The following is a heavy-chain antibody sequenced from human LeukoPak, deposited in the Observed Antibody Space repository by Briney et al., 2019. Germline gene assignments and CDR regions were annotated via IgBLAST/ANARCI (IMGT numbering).Heavy chain of an antibody. V-gene: IGHV3-7*03. CDR3: ARGGGLDV. D-gene: IGHD3-16*01. J-gene: IGHJ6*02. Sequence: GGSLRLSCAASGFTFSSYWMNWARLAPGKGLEWVASINHNGNVNYYVDSVNGRFTISRDNAKNSLYLQMSNLRAEDTAVYFCARGGGLDVWGQGATVTVSS. CDR2: INHNGNVN. CDR1: GFTFSSYW.